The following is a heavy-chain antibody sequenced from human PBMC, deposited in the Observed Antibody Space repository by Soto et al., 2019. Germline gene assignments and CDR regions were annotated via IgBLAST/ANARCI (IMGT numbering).Heavy chain of an antibody. V-gene: IGHV3-53*04. Sequence: GGSLRLSCAASGFTVSSNYMSWVRQAPGKGLEWVSVIYSGGSTYYADSVKGRFTISRHNSKNTLYLQMNSLRAEDTAVYYCARGVLWFGASYYYYMDVWGKGTTVTVSS. CDR1: GFTVSSNY. CDR3: ARGVLWFGASYYYYMDV. J-gene: IGHJ6*03. CDR2: IYSGGST. D-gene: IGHD3-10*01.